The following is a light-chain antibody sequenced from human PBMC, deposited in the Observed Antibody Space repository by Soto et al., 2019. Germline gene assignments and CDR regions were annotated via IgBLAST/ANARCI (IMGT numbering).Light chain of an antibody. J-gene: IGKJ1*01. Sequence: AIQMTQSPSSLSASVGDRVTITCRASQDIRHDLGWYQQRPGKAPKLLIYAASTLQSGVPSRFSGSGSGTDFTLTITSLQPDDFAPYYCLPDYGYPRTFGQGTKVEVK. V-gene: IGKV1-6*01. CDR2: AAS. CDR1: QDIRHD. CDR3: LPDYGYPRT.